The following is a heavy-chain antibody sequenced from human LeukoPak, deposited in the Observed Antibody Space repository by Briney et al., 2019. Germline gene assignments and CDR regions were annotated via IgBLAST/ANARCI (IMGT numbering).Heavy chain of an antibody. V-gene: IGHV3-30*02. Sequence: GGSLRLSCAASGFTFSSYGMHWVRQAPGKGLEWVAFIRYDGSNKYYADSVKGRFTISRDNSKNTLYLQMNSLRAEDTAVYYCAKDWLNTIFGVVITNYYYYYMDVWGKGTTVTVSS. D-gene: IGHD3-3*01. CDR2: IRYDGSNK. CDR1: GFTFSSYG. CDR3: AKDWLNTIFGVVITNYYYYYMDV. J-gene: IGHJ6*03.